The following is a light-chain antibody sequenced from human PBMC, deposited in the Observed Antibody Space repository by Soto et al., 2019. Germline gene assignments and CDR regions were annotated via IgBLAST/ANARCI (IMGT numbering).Light chain of an antibody. Sequence: QSALTQPRSVSGSPGQSVTISCTGTSSDVGDYNYVSWYQRHPGKAPKLIISGVTKRPSGVPDRFSGSKSGNTASLTISGLQAEDEADYDCCSYAGSDILIFGGGTQLTVL. J-gene: IGLJ2*01. V-gene: IGLV2-11*01. CDR3: CSYAGSDILI. CDR1: SSDVGDYNY. CDR2: GVT.